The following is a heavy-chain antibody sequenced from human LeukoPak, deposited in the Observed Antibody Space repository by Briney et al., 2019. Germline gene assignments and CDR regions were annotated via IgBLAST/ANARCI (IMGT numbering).Heavy chain of an antibody. Sequence: SQTLSLTCTDPVGSISSGSYYWSWIRQPAGKGLEWIGRIYTSGSTNYNPSLKSRATISVATSKKHFFLKQISVTAADRPVNYCAREEMATITVYYWGQGTLVTVSS. CDR2: IYTSGST. CDR1: VGSISSGSYY. CDR3: AREEMATITVYY. D-gene: IGHD5-24*01. V-gene: IGHV4-61*02. J-gene: IGHJ4*02.